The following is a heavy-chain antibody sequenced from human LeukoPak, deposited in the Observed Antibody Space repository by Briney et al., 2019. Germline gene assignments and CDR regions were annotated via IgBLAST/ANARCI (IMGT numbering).Heavy chain of an antibody. D-gene: IGHD6-13*01. Sequence: PGGSLRLSCAASGFTFSSYSMNWVRQAPGKGLEWVSSISSSSSYIHYADSVKGRFTISRDNAKNSLYLQMNSLRAEDTAVYYCARDYAGSWYDYWGQGTLVTVSS. J-gene: IGHJ4*02. V-gene: IGHV3-21*01. CDR3: ARDYAGSWYDY. CDR2: ISSSSSYI. CDR1: GFTFSSYS.